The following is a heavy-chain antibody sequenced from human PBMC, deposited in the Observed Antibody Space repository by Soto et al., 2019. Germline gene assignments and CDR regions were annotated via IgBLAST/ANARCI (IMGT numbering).Heavy chain of an antibody. CDR2: IYPGDSDT. D-gene: IGHD3-22*01. CDR3: ARRRGSSGYPIDY. J-gene: IGHJ4*02. CDR1: GYSFTSYW. V-gene: IGHV5-51*01. Sequence: GASVKASCKGSGYSFTSYWIGWVRQMPGKGLEWMGIIYPGDSDTRYSPSFQGQVTISADKSISTAYLQWSSLKASDTAMYYCARRRGSSGYPIDYWGQGTLVTVSS.